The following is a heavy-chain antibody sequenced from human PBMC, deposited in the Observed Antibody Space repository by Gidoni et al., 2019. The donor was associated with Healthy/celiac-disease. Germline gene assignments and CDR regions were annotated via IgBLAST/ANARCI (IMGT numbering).Heavy chain of an antibody. CDR1: GFTFSSYG. CDR3: ARDRITMVRGVPTRYFDY. Sequence: QVQLVESGGGVVQPGRSLRLSCAASGFTFSSYGMHWVRQAPGKGLEGVAVIWYDGSNKYYADSVKGRFTISRDNSKNTLYLQMNSLRAEDTAVYYCARDRITMVRGVPTRYFDYWGQGTLVTVSS. J-gene: IGHJ4*02. V-gene: IGHV3-33*01. CDR2: IWYDGSNK. D-gene: IGHD3-10*01.